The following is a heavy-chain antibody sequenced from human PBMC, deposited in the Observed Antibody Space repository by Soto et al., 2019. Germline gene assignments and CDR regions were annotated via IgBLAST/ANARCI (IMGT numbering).Heavy chain of an antibody. CDR1: GGTFSSYA. CDR2: IIPIFGTA. Sequence: QVQLVQSGAEVKKPGSSVKVSCKASGGTFSSYAISWVRQAPGQGREWMGGIIPIFGTANYAQKFQGKVTITADESTSTAYMELSSLRSEDTAVYYCARNGVGCSGGSCYIYYYYGMDVWGQGTTVTVSS. CDR3: ARNGVGCSGGSCYIYYYYGMDV. J-gene: IGHJ6*02. V-gene: IGHV1-69*01. D-gene: IGHD2-15*01.